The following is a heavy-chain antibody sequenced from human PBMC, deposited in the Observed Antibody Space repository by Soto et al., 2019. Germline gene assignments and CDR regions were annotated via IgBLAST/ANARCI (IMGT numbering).Heavy chain of an antibody. J-gene: IGHJ5*02. CDR3: ARDDGVPAAVSWFDP. Sequence: ASVKVSCKASGYTFTSYGISWVRQAPGQGLEWMGWISAYSGNTNYAQKLQGRVTMTTDTSTSTAYMELRSLRSDDTAVYYCARDDGVPAAVSWFDPWGQGTLVTVSS. V-gene: IGHV1-18*01. D-gene: IGHD2-2*01. CDR1: GYTFTSYG. CDR2: ISAYSGNT.